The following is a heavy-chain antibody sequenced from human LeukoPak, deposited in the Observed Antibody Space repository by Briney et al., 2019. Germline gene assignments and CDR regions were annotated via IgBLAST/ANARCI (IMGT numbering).Heavy chain of an antibody. V-gene: IGHV3-64*01. CDR2: INYDGGST. D-gene: IGHD3-22*01. CDR1: GFTFSGNA. J-gene: IGHJ4*02. CDR3: GGGQSSSYPYGFFAS. Sequence: GGSLRLSCAASGFTFSGNAMHWVRQAPGKGLEHISAINYDGGSTYYANSVKGRFTISRDNSKNTLYLQMGSLRAEDMAVYYCGGGQSSSYPYGFFASWGQGTLVTVSS.